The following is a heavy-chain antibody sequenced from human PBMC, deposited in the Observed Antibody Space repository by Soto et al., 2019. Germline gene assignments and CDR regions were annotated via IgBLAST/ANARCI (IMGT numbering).Heavy chain of an antibody. J-gene: IGHJ4*02. V-gene: IGHV3-74*01. CDR1: GLTISGFW. CDR2: INSDATST. CDR3: TRGYSGYGNFDY. D-gene: IGHD5-12*01. Sequence: GGSLRLSCADSGLTISGFWMHWVRQAPGKGLVWVSRINSDATSTTYAASVKGRFTISRDNAENTLYLQMSSLTVDDTAVYFCTRGYSGYGNFDYWVQGALVTVSS.